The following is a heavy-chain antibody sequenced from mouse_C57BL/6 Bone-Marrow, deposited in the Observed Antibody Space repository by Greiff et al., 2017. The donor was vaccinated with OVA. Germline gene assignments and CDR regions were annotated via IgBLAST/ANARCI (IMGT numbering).Heavy chain of an antibody. V-gene: IGHV1-54*01. J-gene: IGHJ3*01. D-gene: IGHD2-2*01. CDR2: INPGSGGT. CDR3: ARGLQAWFAY. Sequence: QVQLQQSGAELVRPGTSVKVSCKASGYAFTNYLIEWVKQRPGQGLEWIGVINPGSGGTNYNEKLKGKATLTADKSSSTAYMQLSSLTSEDSAVYFCARGLQAWFAYWGQGTLVTVSA. CDR1: GYAFTNYL.